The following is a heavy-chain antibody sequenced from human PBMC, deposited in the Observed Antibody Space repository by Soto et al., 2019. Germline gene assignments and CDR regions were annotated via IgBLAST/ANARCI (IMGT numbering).Heavy chain of an antibody. CDR3: ARGGAITMIVVVTYYFDY. J-gene: IGHJ4*02. CDR2: INHSGST. Sequence: SETLSLTCAVYGGSFSGYYWSWIRQPPGKGLEWIGEINHSGSTNYNPSLKSRVTISVDTSKNQFSLKLSSVTAADTAVYYCARGGAITMIVVVTYYFDYWGQGTLVTVSS. V-gene: IGHV4-34*01. CDR1: GGSFSGYY. D-gene: IGHD3-22*01.